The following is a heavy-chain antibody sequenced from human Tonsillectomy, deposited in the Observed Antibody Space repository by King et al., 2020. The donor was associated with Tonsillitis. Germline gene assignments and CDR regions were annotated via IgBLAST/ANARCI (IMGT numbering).Heavy chain of an antibody. D-gene: IGHD2-15*01. CDR1: GFTFSSYA. J-gene: IGHJ4*02. V-gene: IGHV3-30*04. CDR3: ARDGGPGGWWYPQD. CDR2: ISYDGSNK. Sequence: VQLVESGGGVVQPGRSLRLSCAASGFTFSSYAMHWVHQAPGKGLEWVAVISYDGSNKYYADSVKGRFTISRDNSKNTLYLQMNSLRAEDTAVYYCARDGGPGGWWYPQDWGQGTLVTDSS.